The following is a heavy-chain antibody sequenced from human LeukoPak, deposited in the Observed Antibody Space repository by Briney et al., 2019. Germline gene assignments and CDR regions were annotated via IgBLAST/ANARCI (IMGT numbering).Heavy chain of an antibody. J-gene: IGHJ6*03. D-gene: IGHD2-15*01. V-gene: IGHV3-30*02. CDR1: GFTFSSYG. Sequence: GGSLRLSCAASGFTFSSYGMHWVRQAPGKGLEWVAFIRYDGSNKYYADSVKGRFTISRDNSKNTLYLQMNSLRPEDTAVYYCARGYCSGGSCYSVNYYYYYMDVWGRGTTVTVSS. CDR3: ARGYCSGGSCYSVNYYYYYMDV. CDR2: IRYDGSNK.